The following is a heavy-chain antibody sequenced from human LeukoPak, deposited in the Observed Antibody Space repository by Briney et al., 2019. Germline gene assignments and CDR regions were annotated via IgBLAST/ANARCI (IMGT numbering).Heavy chain of an antibody. D-gene: IGHD6-19*01. V-gene: IGHV3-23*01. Sequence: GGSLRLSCTASGFAFSVYAMSWVRQPPEKGLEWVSTINANSGTTSYAASVRGRFTISRDNSKNTLYLQLNTLRADDTATYYCAKPISGGLAVTADWFHPWGQGTLVVVSS. J-gene: IGHJ5*01. CDR2: INANSGTT. CDR3: AKPISGGLAVTADWFHP. CDR1: GFAFSVYA.